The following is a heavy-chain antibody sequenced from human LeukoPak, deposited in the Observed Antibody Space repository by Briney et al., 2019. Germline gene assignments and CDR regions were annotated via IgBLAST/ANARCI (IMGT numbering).Heavy chain of an antibody. J-gene: IGHJ2*01. CDR3: ARDRSGSLYWYFDL. D-gene: IGHD5-12*01. CDR1: GYTFTGYY. Sequence: ASVKVSCKASGYTFTGYYMHWVRQAPGQGLEWMGWINPNSGGTNYAQKFQGRVTMTRDTSISTAYMELSRLRSDDTAVYYCARDRSGSLYWYFDLWGQGTLVTVSS. CDR2: INPNSGGT. V-gene: IGHV1-2*02.